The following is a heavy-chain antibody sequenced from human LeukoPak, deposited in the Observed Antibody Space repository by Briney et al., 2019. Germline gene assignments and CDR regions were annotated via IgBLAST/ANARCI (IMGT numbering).Heavy chain of an antibody. CDR3: ARAQGHYYYYYMAV. D-gene: IGHD3-10*01. Sequence: ASVKVSCKASGYTFTSSDINWVRQAAGQGLEWMGWMNPNSGNTGYAQKFQGRVTITRNTSISTAYMELSSLRSEDTAVYYCARAQGHYYYYYMAVGAKGTRVTVSS. V-gene: IGHV1-8*03. J-gene: IGHJ6*03. CDR2: MNPNSGNT. CDR1: GYTFTSSD.